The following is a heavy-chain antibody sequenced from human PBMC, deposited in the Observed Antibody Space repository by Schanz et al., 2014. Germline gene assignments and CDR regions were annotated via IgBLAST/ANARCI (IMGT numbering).Heavy chain of an antibody. V-gene: IGHV3-23*01. Sequence: EVQLLESGGGLVQPGGSLRLSCAASGFSFGTYAMSWVRQAPGKGLEWVSFIYIGGNTYYADSVKGRFTISRDNSKNTVYIQMNSLRAEDTAVYYCAKGRFGELSAFDIWGQGTMVTVSS. D-gene: IGHD3-10*01. CDR2: FIYIGGNT. CDR3: AKGRFGELSAFDI. J-gene: IGHJ3*02. CDR1: GFSFGTYA.